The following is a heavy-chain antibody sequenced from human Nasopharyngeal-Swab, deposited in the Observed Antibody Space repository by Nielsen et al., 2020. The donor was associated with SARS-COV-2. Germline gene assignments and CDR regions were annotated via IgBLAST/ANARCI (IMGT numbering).Heavy chain of an antibody. CDR2: IWYDGSNK. D-gene: IGHD1-14*01. CDR3: ARDQGHPDQHRARHAFDI. V-gene: IGHV3-33*01. J-gene: IGHJ3*02. Sequence: GESLKISCAASGFTFSSYGMHWVRQAPGKGLEWVAVIWYDGSNKYYADSVKGRFTISRDNSKNTLYLQMNSLRAEDTAVYYCARDQGHPDQHRARHAFDIWGQGTMVTVSS. CDR1: GFTFSSYG.